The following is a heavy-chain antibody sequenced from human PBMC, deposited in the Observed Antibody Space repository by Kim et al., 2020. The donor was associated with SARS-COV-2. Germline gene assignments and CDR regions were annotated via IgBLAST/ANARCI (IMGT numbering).Heavy chain of an antibody. J-gene: IGHJ6*02. Sequence: SQTLSLSCDISGDSVSSNNAAWNWIRQSPSRGLEWLGRTNFRSEWFKEYALSVKSRISINPDTSKNQVSLQLRSVTPEDTAVYYCARGTRDYYYYAMAVWGQASTVTVSS. V-gene: IGHV6-1*01. CDR2: TNFRSEWFK. CDR3: ARGTRDYYYYAMAV. CDR1: GDSVSSNNAA.